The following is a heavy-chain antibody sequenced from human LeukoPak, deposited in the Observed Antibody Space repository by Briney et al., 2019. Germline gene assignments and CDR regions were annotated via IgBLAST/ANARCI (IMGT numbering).Heavy chain of an antibody. V-gene: IGHV3-9*01. CDR1: GFTFDDYA. CDR2: ISWNSGSI. D-gene: IGHD3-16*01. Sequence: GESLRLSCAASGFTFDDYAMHWVRQAPGKGLEWVSGISWNSGSIGYADSVKGRFTISRDNAKNSLYLQMNSLRAEDTALYYCARYLRKLYGVGGDYYFYMDVWGKGTTVTVSS. J-gene: IGHJ6*03. CDR3: ARYLRKLYGVGGDYYFYMDV.